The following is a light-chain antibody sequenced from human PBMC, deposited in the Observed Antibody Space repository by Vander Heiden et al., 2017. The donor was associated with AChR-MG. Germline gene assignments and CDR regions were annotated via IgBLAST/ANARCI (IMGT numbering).Light chain of an antibody. V-gene: IGKV4-1*01. J-gene: IGKJ2*01. CDR3: QQYYSTPPYT. Sequence: DIVMTLSPDSLAVSLAERATINRKTSQSVLYSSNNKNYLAWYQQKPGHPPKLLIYWASTRESGVPDRFSGSGSGTDFTLTISSLQAEDVAVYYCQQYYSTPPYTFGQGTKLEIK. CDR1: QSVLYSSNNKNY. CDR2: WAS.